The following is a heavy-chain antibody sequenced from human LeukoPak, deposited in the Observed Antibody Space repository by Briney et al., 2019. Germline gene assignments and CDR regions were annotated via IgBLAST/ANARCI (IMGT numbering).Heavy chain of an antibody. CDR2: ISSSSSYI. CDR1: GFTFSSYA. J-gene: IGHJ6*02. D-gene: IGHD1-26*01. Sequence: PGGSLRLSCAASGFTFSSYAMSWVRQAPGKGLEWVSSISSSSSYIYYADSVKGRFTISRDNAKNSLYLQMNSLRAEDTAVYYCARVQRGARRYYYYGMDVWGQGTTVTVSS. CDR3: ARVQRGARRYYYYGMDV. V-gene: IGHV3-21*01.